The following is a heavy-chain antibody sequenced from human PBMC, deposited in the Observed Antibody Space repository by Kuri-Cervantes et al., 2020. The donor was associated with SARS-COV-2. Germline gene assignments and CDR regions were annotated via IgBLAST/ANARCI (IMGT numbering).Heavy chain of an antibody. Sequence: LSLTCAASGFTVSSNYMSWVRQAPGKGLEWVSVIYSGGSTYYADSVKGRFTISRDNSKNTLYPQMNSLKTEDTAVYYCTTGGSYQLRYFDYWGQGTLVTVSS. D-gene: IGHD1-26*01. CDR1: GFTVSSNY. CDR3: TTGGSYQLRYFDY. CDR2: IYSGGST. V-gene: IGHV3-53*01. J-gene: IGHJ4*02.